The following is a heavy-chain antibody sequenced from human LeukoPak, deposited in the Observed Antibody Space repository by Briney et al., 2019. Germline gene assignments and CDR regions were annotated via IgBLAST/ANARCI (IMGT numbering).Heavy chain of an antibody. Sequence: SETLSLTCTVSGGSISSSSYYWDWIRQPPGKGLEWIGSIYYSGSTYYNPSLKSRVTISVDTSKNQFSLKLSSVTAADTAVYYCARVGPRIGVIYDAFDIWGQGTMVTVSS. D-gene: IGHD3-3*01. V-gene: IGHV4-39*01. J-gene: IGHJ3*02. CDR1: GGSISSSSYY. CDR3: ARVGPRIGVIYDAFDI. CDR2: IYYSGST.